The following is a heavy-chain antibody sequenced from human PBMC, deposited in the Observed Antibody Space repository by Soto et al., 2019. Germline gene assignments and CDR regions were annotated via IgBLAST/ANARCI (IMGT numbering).Heavy chain of an antibody. J-gene: IGHJ1*01. CDR3: ARHTRYCGGDCYSSAEYFQH. Sequence: SETLSLTCTVSGGSISSSSYYWGWIRQPPGKGLEWIGSIYYSGSTYYNPSLKSRVTISVDTSKNQFSLKLSSVTAADTAVYYCARHTRYCGGDCYSSAEYFQHWGQGTLVTVSS. CDR1: GGSISSSSYY. V-gene: IGHV4-39*01. CDR2: IYYSGST. D-gene: IGHD2-21*01.